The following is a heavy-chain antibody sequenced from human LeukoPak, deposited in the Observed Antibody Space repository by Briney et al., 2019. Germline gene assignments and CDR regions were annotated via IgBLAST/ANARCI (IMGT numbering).Heavy chain of an antibody. CDR2: INHSGST. Sequence: SETLSLTCAVYGGSFSGYYWSWIRQPPGKGLEWIGEINHSGSTNYNPFLKSRVTISVDTSKNQFSLKLSSVTAADTAVYYCARGRGEWLRPRNWFDPWGQGTLVTVSS. CDR1: GGSFSGYY. CDR3: ARGRGEWLRPRNWFDP. J-gene: IGHJ5*02. D-gene: IGHD5-12*01. V-gene: IGHV4-34*01.